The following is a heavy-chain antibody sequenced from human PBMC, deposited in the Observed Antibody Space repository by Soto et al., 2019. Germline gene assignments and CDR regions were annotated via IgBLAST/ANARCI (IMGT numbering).Heavy chain of an antibody. V-gene: IGHV1-69*01. D-gene: IGHD3-10*01. CDR3: ARGAGGMDV. Sequence: QVQLVQSGAEVKKPGSSVKVSCKASGGTFSSYAITWVRQAPGQGLEWMGGIMPKFGVENHAQKFQGRVTITAGESTSTGYMELSSLRSEDTAVYYCARGAGGMDVWGQGTTVTVSS. CDR2: IMPKFGVE. J-gene: IGHJ6*02. CDR1: GGTFSSYA.